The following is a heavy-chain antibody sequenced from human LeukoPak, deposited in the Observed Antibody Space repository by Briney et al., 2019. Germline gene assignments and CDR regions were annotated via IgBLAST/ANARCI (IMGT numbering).Heavy chain of an antibody. CDR3: ASFYRTVTNNYYYYMDV. V-gene: IGHV1-69*06. J-gene: IGHJ6*03. CDR2: IIPIFGTA. CDR1: GGTFSSYA. Sequence: ASVKVSSKASGGTFSSYAISWVRQAPGQGLEWMGGIIPIFGTANYAQKFQGRVTITADKSTSTAYMELSSLRSEDTAVYYCASFYRTVTNNYYYYMDVWGKGTTVTVSS. D-gene: IGHD4-17*01.